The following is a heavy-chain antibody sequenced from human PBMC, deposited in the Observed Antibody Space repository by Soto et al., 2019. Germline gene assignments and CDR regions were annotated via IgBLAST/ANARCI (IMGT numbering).Heavy chain of an antibody. Sequence: EVQLLESGGGLVQPGGSLRLSCAASGFTFSTYAMSWVRQAPGKXXXXXSAISGSGGSTYXAXSVKGRFTISRDNSKXXXXXXXXXXXXXXXXXXXXXXXXXXXXXXXXYXDYWGQGTLVTVSS. V-gene: IGHV3-23*01. CDR1: GFTFSTYA. CDR3: XXXXXXXXXXXXYXDY. J-gene: IGHJ4*02. CDR2: ISGSGGST.